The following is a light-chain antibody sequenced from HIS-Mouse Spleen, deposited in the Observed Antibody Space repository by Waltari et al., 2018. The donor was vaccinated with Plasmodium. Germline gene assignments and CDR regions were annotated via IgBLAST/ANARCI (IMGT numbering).Light chain of an antibody. CDR1: QGISSY. CDR2: AAS. V-gene: IGKV1-9*01. Sequence: DIQLTQSPSFLSASVGDRVPITCRASQGISSYLAWYQQKQGKAPKLLIYAASTLQSGVPSRFSGSGSGTEFTLTISSLQPEDFATYYCQQYYSYPYTFGQGTKLEIK. J-gene: IGKJ2*01. CDR3: QQYYSYPYT.